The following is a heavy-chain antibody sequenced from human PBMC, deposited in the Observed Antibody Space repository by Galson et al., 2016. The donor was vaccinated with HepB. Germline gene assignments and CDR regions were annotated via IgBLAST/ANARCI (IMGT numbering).Heavy chain of an antibody. CDR1: GFTFSNYW. Sequence: SLRLSCAASGFTFSNYWMHWVRQAPGKGLVWVSHIYNDGTVVNYADSVKGRFTISRDNAKNTLYLQMDSLGADDTAVYYCAKDEGGEAAYLDLWGRGTLVTGSA. V-gene: IGHV3-74*01. D-gene: IGHD6-25*01. CDR2: IYNDGTVV. J-gene: IGHJ2*01. CDR3: AKDEGGEAAYLDL.